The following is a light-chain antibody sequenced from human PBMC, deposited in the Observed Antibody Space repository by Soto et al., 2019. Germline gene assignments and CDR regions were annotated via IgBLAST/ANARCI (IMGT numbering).Light chain of an antibody. CDR1: QSISSW. Sequence: DIRMTQSPSTLSASVGDRVTITCRASQSISSWLAWYQQKPGKAPKLLIYDASSLESGVPSRFSGSGSGTEFTLTISSLQPDDFATYYCQQYNSYSPSTFGQGTKVEIK. CDR2: DAS. CDR3: QQYNSYSPST. J-gene: IGKJ1*01. V-gene: IGKV1-5*01.